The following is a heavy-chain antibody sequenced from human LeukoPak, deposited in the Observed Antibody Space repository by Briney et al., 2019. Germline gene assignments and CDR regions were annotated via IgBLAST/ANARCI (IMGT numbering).Heavy chain of an antibody. CDR3: ARDIILVGPSSGY. CDR1: GYTFTSYA. Sequence: GASVKVSCKASGYTFTSYAIIWVQQAPGQGLEWMGWISGYNGNTKSSQSLQDRVIMTTDTSTRTAYMELRSLRPDDTAVYYCARDIILVGPSSGYWGQGTLVTVSS. V-gene: IGHV1-18*01. CDR2: ISGYNGNT. J-gene: IGHJ4*02. D-gene: IGHD1-26*01.